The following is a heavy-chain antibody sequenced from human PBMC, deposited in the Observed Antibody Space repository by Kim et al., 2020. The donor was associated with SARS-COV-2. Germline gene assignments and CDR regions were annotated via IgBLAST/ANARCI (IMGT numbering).Heavy chain of an antibody. CDR2: T. Sequence: TYYADTVKGRFTISRDKSTTTLYLQMNSLRAEDTAVYYCADSGSYSYFDYWGQGTLVTVSS. J-gene: IGHJ4*02. V-gene: IGHV3-23*01. CDR3: ADSGSYSYFDY. D-gene: IGHD1-26*01.